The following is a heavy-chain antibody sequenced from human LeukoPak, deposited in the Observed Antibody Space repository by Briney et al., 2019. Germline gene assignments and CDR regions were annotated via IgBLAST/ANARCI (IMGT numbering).Heavy chain of an antibody. J-gene: IGHJ6*03. Sequence: GGTLRLSCAASGFTFSSYAMRWVRQAPGKGLEWVSAISGSGGTTYYADSVKGRFTISRDNSKNTMYLQMKSLRAEDTAVYHCATSYMYGKGGLCHPYYYMNGWGKGTTVTV. CDR3: ATSYMYGKGGLCHPYYYMNG. D-gene: IGHD2-15*01. V-gene: IGHV3-23*01. CDR2: ISGSGGTT. CDR1: GFTFSSYA.